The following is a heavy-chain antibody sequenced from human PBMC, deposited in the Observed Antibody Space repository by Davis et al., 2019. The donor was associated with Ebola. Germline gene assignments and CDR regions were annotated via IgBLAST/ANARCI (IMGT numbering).Heavy chain of an antibody. D-gene: IGHD4-17*01. Sequence: PGGSLRLSCAASGFTFGSYAMHWVRQAPGKGLEWVASTNPDASEKYYVDSARGRFTISRDNAKKSLYRQMNSLKTEDTAVYYCARGGMTSVTLYYHGLDAWGQGTTVTVSS. V-gene: IGHV3-7*03. J-gene: IGHJ6*02. CDR1: GFTFGSYA. CDR2: TNPDASEK. CDR3: ARGGMTSVTLYYHGLDA.